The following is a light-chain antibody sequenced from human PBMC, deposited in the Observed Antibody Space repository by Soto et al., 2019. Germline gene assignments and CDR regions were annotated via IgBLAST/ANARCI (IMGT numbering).Light chain of an antibody. CDR1: QSVSSSY. V-gene: IGKV3-20*01. J-gene: IGKJ1*01. Sequence: EIVLTQSPGTLSLSPGERATLSCRASQSVSSSYLAWYQQKPGQAPRLLIYGASSRATGIPDRFSGSGSGTDSTLTISRLEPEDFAVYYCQQYNNWHTWTFGQGTKVDIK. CDR2: GAS. CDR3: QQYNNWHTWT.